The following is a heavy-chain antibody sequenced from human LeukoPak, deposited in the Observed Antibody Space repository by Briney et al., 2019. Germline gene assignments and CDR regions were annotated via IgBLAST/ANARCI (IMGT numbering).Heavy chain of an antibody. CDR2: ISSSGSTI. J-gene: IGHJ4*02. CDR3: ARDYRYGYPSSWYHLVQIDL. D-gene: IGHD6-13*01. CDR1: GFTFSSYE. Sequence: GGSLRLSCAASGFTFSSYEMNWVRQAPGKGLEWVSYISSSGSTIYYADSVKGRFTISRDNAKNSLYLQMNSLRAEDTAVYYCARDYRYGYPSSWYHLVQIDLWGQGILVTVSS. V-gene: IGHV3-48*03.